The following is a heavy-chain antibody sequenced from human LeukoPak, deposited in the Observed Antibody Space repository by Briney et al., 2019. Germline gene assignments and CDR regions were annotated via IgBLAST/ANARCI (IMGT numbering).Heavy chain of an antibody. D-gene: IGHD6-6*01. CDR1: GSRFTSYW. CDR2: LYPGDSDT. Sequence: GGALQISCQGSGSRFTSYWIGWVRPVPGKGLGWVGILYPGDSDTIYSPSFQGQVTISADKSISTAYLKWSRLKASDTAMYYCARSSSSMTVRFDPWGQGTLVTVSS. CDR3: ARSSSSMTVRFDP. V-gene: IGHV5-51*01. J-gene: IGHJ5*02.